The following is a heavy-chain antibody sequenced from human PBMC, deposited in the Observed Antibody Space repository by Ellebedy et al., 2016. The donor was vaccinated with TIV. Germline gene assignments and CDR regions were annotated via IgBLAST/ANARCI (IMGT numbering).Heavy chain of an antibody. J-gene: IGHJ4*02. Sequence: SETLSLXXTVSGGFISSSSYYWGWIRQPPGKGLEWIGSIYYSGNTYYNPSLKSRVTISIDTSKNQFSLRLSSVTAADTAIYRCARRKVTIPRADAYFDYWGQGTLVTVSS. CDR2: IYYSGNT. CDR3: ARRKVTIPRADAYFDY. V-gene: IGHV4-39*01. CDR1: GGFISSSSYY. D-gene: IGHD3-3*01.